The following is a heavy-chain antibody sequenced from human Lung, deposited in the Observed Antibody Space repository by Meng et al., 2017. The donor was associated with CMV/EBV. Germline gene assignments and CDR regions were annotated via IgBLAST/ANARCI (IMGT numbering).Heavy chain of an antibody. J-gene: IGHJ4*02. Sequence: YRHWVRRAPGQGLGWMGRINPNSGGTNYAQKFQGRVTMTRDTSISTAYMELSRLRSDDTAVYYCARGPRADGYYDILTGYRSPYYFDYWGQGTLVTVSS. CDR1: Y. D-gene: IGHD3-9*01. CDR2: INPNSGGT. CDR3: ARGPRADGYYDILTGYRSPYYFDY. V-gene: IGHV1-2*06.